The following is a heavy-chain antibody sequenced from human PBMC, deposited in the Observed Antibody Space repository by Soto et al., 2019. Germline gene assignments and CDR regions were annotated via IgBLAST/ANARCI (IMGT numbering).Heavy chain of an antibody. J-gene: IGHJ6*03. Sequence: GASVKVSCKASGYTFTSYGISWVRQAPGQGLEWMGWISAYNGNTNYAQKLQGRVTMTTDTSTSTAYMELRSLRSDDTAVYYCARDHIRSVVPAAYTGGFAKNYYYYMDVWGKGTTVTVSS. CDR1: GYTFTSYG. CDR3: ARDHIRSVVPAAYTGGFAKNYYYYMDV. D-gene: IGHD2-2*01. V-gene: IGHV1-18*01. CDR2: ISAYNGNT.